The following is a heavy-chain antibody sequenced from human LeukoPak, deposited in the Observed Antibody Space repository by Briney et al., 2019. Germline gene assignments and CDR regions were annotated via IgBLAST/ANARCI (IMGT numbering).Heavy chain of an antibody. Sequence: GGSLRLSCAASGFTFSSYGMHWVRQAPGKGLEWVAVISYDGSNKYYADSVKGRFTISRDNSKNTLYLQMNSLRAEDTAVYYCARDYYGSGTHNWFDPWGQGTLVTVSS. CDR2: ISYDGSNK. CDR3: ARDYYGSGTHNWFDP. J-gene: IGHJ5*02. CDR1: GFTFSSYG. D-gene: IGHD3-10*01. V-gene: IGHV3-30*03.